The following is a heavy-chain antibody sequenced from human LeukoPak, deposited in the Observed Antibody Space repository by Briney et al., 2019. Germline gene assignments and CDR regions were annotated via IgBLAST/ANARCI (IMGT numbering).Heavy chain of an antibody. J-gene: IGHJ6*02. CDR3: ARDNVSGSYYFYYYGMDV. Sequence: GGSLRLSCAASGFPFSSYWMSWVRQAPGKGLEWVANIKQDGSEKYYVDSVKGRFTISRDNAKSSLYLQMNSLRAEDTAVYYCARDNVSGSYYFYYYGMDVWGQGTTVTVSS. CDR2: IKQDGSEK. CDR1: GFPFSSYW. V-gene: IGHV3-7*01. D-gene: IGHD1-26*01.